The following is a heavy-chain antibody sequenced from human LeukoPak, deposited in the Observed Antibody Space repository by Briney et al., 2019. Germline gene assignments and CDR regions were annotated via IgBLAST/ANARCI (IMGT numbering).Heavy chain of an antibody. D-gene: IGHD2-15*01. CDR3: ARDFAARAEYFQQ. CDR1: GFTFSNAW. CDR2: IKSKTDGGTT. V-gene: IGHV3-15*01. J-gene: IGHJ1*01. Sequence: GGSLRLSCAASGFTFSNAWMSWVRQAPGKGLEWVGRIKSKTDGGTTDYAAPVKGRFTISRDDSKNTLYQPMNSLSAEDTAVYYCARDFAARAEYFQQWGQGTLVTVSS.